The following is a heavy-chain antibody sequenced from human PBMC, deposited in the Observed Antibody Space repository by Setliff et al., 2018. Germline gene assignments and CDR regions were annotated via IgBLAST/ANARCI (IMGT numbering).Heavy chain of an antibody. CDR2: IYHGGDT. CDR1: GDSISSRPFY. Sequence: PSETLSLTCTVSGDSISSRPFYWGWFRQPAGKELEWIGRIYHGGDTYYNASLKSRLTISVDTSKNQFSLKLRSVTAADTAVYYCARTGTYRYFDYWGQGALVTVS. V-gene: IGHV4-39*01. D-gene: IGHD1-1*01. J-gene: IGHJ4*02. CDR3: ARTGTYRYFDY.